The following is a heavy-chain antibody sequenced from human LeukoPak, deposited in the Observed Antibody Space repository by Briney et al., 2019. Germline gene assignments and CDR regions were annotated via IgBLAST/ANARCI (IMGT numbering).Heavy chain of an antibody. CDR3: ARGDYGDFLPDY. CDR2: ISYDGSNK. V-gene: IGHV3-30-3*01. CDR1: GFTFSSYA. Sequence: GRSLRLSCAASGFTFSSYAMHWVRQAPGKGLEWVAVISYDGSNKYYADSVKGRFTISRDNSKNTLYLQMNSLRAEDTAVYYCARGDYGDFLPDYWGQGTPVTVSP. D-gene: IGHD4-17*01. J-gene: IGHJ4*02.